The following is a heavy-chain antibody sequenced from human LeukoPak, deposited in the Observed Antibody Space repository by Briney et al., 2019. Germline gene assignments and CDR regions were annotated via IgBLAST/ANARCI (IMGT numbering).Heavy chain of an antibody. J-gene: IGHJ2*01. CDR1: GFTFSRYG. V-gene: IGHV3-33*01. D-gene: IGHD2-15*01. CDR2: IWYDGSNK. Sequence: GESLKISCAASGFTFSRYGMHWVRQAPGKGLEWVADIWYDGSNKYYADSVKGRFTISRDNSKNTLYLQMNSLRAEDTAVYYCARDLRWSHYWYFDLWGRGTLVTVSS. CDR3: ARDLRWSHYWYFDL.